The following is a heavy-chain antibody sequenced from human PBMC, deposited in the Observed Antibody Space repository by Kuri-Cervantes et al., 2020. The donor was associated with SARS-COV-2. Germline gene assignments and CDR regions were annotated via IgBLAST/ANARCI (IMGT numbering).Heavy chain of an antibody. Sequence: GGSLRLSCVASGFTFSNYVIHWVRQAPGKGLEWVAVIWYDGENEYYAGSVKGRFTISRDNAKNSLSLQMNSLRAEDTAVYYCARERYYSGHYGMDVWGQGTTVTVSS. D-gene: IGHD3-10*01. CDR2: IWYDGENE. CDR3: ARERYYSGHYGMDV. J-gene: IGHJ6*02. V-gene: IGHV3-33*08. CDR1: GFTFSNYV.